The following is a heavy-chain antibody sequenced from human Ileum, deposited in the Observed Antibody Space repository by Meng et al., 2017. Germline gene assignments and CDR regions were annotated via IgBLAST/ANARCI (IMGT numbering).Heavy chain of an antibody. J-gene: IGHJ4*02. CDR1: GGPISGYF. Sequence: LRLSCTVSGGPISGYFWSWIRQPPGMQLDWIGLIWSGGNTNYNPSLNSRVTISLDRSNNQFSLRLRSVTSADTAVYFCARHPNIAATGNYRFDYWGQGTLVTVSS. D-gene: IGHD6-13*01. CDR3: ARHPNIAATGNYRFDY. CDR2: IWSGGNT. V-gene: IGHV4-59*13.